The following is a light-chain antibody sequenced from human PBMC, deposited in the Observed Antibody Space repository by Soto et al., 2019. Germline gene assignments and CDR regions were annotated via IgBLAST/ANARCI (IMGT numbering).Light chain of an antibody. CDR1: HNDGTH. Sequence: EIVLTQSPATLSLSPGDRATLSCRASHNDGTHLAWYQHKGGQAPRLLIFDASKRAAGVPGSFSGSVSGTDFVLSINNLEREDFASYYCQQRGNWLFGQRTKLEIK. CDR3: QQRGNWL. V-gene: IGKV3-11*01. J-gene: IGKJ2*01. CDR2: DAS.